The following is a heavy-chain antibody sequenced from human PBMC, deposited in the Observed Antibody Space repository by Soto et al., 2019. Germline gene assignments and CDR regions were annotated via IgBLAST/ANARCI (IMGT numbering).Heavy chain of an antibody. CDR3: ARGYGMDV. CDR1: YGTSIDRSYC. J-gene: IGHJ6*02. V-gene: IGHV4-39*01. Sequence: SEPLSVRWTVAYGTSIDRSYCWGWIRQPPGKGLEWIGSIYYSGSTYYNPSLKSRVTISVDTSKNQFSLKLSSVTAADTAVYSCARGYGMDVWGQGTTVTVS. CDR2: IYYSGST.